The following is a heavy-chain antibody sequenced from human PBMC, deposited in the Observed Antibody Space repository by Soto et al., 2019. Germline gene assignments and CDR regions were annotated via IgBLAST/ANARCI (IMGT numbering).Heavy chain of an antibody. D-gene: IGHD1-26*01. CDR1: GCTFSSYS. J-gene: IGHJ4*02. CDR3: SRWSYLNYFDY. Sequence: EVQLVESGGGLVQPGGSLRLSCAASGCTFSSYSMNCVRHAPGTGVEWVSFISSSSSTIYYADSVKGRFTISRDNAKKSLYLQINSLRDEDTAVYYCSRWSYLNYFDYWGQGTLVTVS. CDR2: ISSSSSTI. V-gene: IGHV3-48*02.